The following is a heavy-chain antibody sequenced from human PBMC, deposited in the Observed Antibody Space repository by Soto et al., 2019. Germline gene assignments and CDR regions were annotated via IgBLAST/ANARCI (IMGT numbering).Heavy chain of an antibody. J-gene: IGHJ6*02. V-gene: IGHV4-34*01. CDR2: INHSGSS. D-gene: IGHD3-10*01. CDR3: ARGEITLLGGMDV. Sequence: SETLSLTCTVSGGSFRGYYWGWVRQPPGKGLEWIGEINHSGSSNYHQSLKSRVTISVATSKNQFSLTVNSVTPADTAVYYCARGEITLLGGMDVWGQGTTVTVSS. CDR1: GGSFRGYY.